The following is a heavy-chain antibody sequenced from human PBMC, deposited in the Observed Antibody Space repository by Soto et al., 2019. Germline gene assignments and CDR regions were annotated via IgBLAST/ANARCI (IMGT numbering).Heavy chain of an antibody. D-gene: IGHD3-22*01. CDR2: IDPSDSQT. V-gene: IGHV5-10-1*01. CDR3: ARQIYDSDTGPNFQYYFDS. Sequence: KIACKGSGERVDGYLVTWVRKKKGKGLEWMGRIDPSDSQTYYSPSFRGHVTISVTKSITTVFLQWSSLRASDTAMYYCARQIYDSDTGPNFQYYFDSWGPGTPFSVS. J-gene: IGHJ4*02. CDR1: GERVDGYL.